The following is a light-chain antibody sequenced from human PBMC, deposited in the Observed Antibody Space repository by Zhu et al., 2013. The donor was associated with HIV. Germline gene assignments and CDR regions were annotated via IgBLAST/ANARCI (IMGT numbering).Light chain of an antibody. CDR3: LQDYNYPWT. Sequence: IQMTQSPSTLSASVGDRVTITCRASLSVGTWLAWYQQKPGKAPKLLIYAASSLQSGVPSRFSGSGSGTDFTLTISSLQPEDFATYYCLQDYNYPWTFGQGTKVEIK. CDR1: LSVGTW. J-gene: IGKJ1*01. V-gene: IGKV1-6*01. CDR2: AAS.